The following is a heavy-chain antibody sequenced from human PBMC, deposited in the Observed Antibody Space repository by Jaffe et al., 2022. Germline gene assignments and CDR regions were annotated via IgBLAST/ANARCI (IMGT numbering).Heavy chain of an antibody. V-gene: IGHV4-4*02. Sequence: QVQLQESGPGLVKPSGTLSLTCAVSGGSISSSNWWSWIRQPPGKGLEWIGEIYHSGSTNYNPSLKSRVTISVDKSKNQFSLKLSSVTAADTAVYYCASTRPRTGTTSADDWFDPWGQGTLVTVSS. CDR2: IYHSGST. D-gene: IGHD1-1*01. CDR1: GGSISSSNW. CDR3: ASTRPRTGTTSADDWFDP. J-gene: IGHJ5*02.